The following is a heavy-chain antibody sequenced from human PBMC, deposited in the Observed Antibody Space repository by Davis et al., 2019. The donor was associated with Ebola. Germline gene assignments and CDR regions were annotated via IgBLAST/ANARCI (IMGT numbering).Heavy chain of an antibody. J-gene: IGHJ6*02. Sequence: ASVKVSCKASGYTFTGYYMHWVRQAPGQGLEWMGWINPNSGGTNYAQKFQGWVTMTRDTSISTAYMELSRLRSDDTAVYYCARDRGHIVATSMYYYYYGMDVWGQGTTVTVSS. CDR1: GYTFTGYY. CDR3: ARDRGHIVATSMYYYYYGMDV. D-gene: IGHD5-12*01. V-gene: IGHV1-2*04. CDR2: INPNSGGT.